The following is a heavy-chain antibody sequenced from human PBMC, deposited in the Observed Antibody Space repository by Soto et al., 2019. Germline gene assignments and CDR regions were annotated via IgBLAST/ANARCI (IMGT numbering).Heavy chain of an antibody. V-gene: IGHV4-34*01. CDR1: GGSFSGYY. J-gene: IGHJ4*02. CDR2: INHSGST. CDR3: ASPPRYDISGYYPMY. D-gene: IGHD3-22*01. Sequence: KPSATLSLTCAVSGGSFSGYYWSWIRQPPGKGLEWIGEINHSGSTNFNPSLKSRVTISVDTSKNQFSLKLSSVTAADTAVYYCASPPRYDISGYYPMYWGQGTLVTVSS.